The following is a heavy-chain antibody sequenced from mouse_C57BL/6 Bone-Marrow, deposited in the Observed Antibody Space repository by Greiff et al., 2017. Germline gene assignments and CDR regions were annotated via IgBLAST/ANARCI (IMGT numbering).Heavy chain of an antibody. CDR1: GYTFTEYT. CDR3: ARHASPSYYYGSSYNWYFDV. D-gene: IGHD1-1*01. Sequence: QVQLQQSGAELVKPGASVKLSCKASGYTFTEYTIHWVKQRSGQGLEWIGWFYPGSGSIKYNEKFKDKATVTADKSSSTVYMEISRVTSEDSAVYFCARHASPSYYYGSSYNWYFDVWGTGTTVTVSS. V-gene: IGHV1-62-2*01. CDR2: FYPGSGSI. J-gene: IGHJ1*03.